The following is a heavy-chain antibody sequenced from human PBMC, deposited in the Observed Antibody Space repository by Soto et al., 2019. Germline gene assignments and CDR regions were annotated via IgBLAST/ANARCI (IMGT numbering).Heavy chain of an antibody. J-gene: IGHJ4*02. CDR2: IYHSGST. D-gene: IGHD6-19*01. CDR1: GGSISSGGYS. V-gene: IGHV4-30-2*01. CDR3: ASAGGLGAVAADY. Sequence: QLQLQESGSGLVKPSQTLSLTCAVSGGSISSGGYSWSWIRQPPGKGLEWIGYIYHSGSTYYNPSLQGRVTISVDRSKNQFSLKLSSVTAADTAVYYCASAGGLGAVAADYWGQGTLVTVSS.